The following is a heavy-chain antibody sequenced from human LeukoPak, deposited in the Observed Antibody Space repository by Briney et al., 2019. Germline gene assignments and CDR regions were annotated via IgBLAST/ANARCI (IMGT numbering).Heavy chain of an antibody. J-gene: IGHJ6*03. CDR3: ACSAQYSYYYYMDV. CDR2: TSHSGTT. Sequence: PSETLSLTCTVSGYSISNGYYWGCIRRPPGMGLEWIGTTSHSGTTYYKPSLKSRVTISVDTSKNQRSLKLNSGTAADTAEYYCACSAQYSYYYYMDVWGKGTTVTVSS. V-gene: IGHV4-38-2*02. D-gene: IGHD6-25*01. CDR1: GYSISNGYY.